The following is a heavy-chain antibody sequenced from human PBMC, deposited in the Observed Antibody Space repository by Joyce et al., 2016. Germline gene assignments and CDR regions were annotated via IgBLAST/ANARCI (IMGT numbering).Heavy chain of an antibody. CDR2: RSYDGRRA. Sequence: QVQLVESGGGVVQPGSSLRLSCSVSGFGFNAYGLHWIRQAPGKGLEWVAYRSYDGRRADYADSVKGRFTISGDSSKNTLYLQMHSLRVEDTAVYYCVRDIVASSPSYFDFWGQGTPVTVSP. V-gene: IGHV3-30*03. CDR1: GFGFNAYG. CDR3: VRDIVASSPSYFDF. D-gene: IGHD5-12*01. J-gene: IGHJ4*02.